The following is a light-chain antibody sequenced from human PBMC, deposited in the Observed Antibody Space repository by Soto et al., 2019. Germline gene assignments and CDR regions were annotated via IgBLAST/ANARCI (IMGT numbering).Light chain of an antibody. V-gene: IGKV4-1*01. Sequence: DIVMTQSPDSLAVSLGERATINCKSSQSVLYSSNNKNSVAWYQQQPGQPPQLLIYWASTRESGVPDRFSGSESGTDFALTISGLQAEDVAVYSCQQYYTTRLTFGQGTKVEIK. CDR3: QQYYTTRLT. CDR2: WAS. J-gene: IGKJ1*01. CDR1: QSVLYSSNNKNS.